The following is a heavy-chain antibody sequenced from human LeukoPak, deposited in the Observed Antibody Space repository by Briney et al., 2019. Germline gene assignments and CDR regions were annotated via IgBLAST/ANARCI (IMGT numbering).Heavy chain of an antibody. CDR3: ARDKWLRSTYFDY. CDR2: IYYSGST. V-gene: IGHV4-59*12. J-gene: IGHJ4*02. CDR1: GGSISSYY. D-gene: IGHD5-12*01. Sequence: SETLSLTCTVSGGSISSYYWSWIRQPPGKGLEWIGYIYYSGSTYYNPSLKSRVTISVDTSKNQFSLKLSSVTAADTAVYYCARDKWLRSTYFDYWGQGTLVTVSS.